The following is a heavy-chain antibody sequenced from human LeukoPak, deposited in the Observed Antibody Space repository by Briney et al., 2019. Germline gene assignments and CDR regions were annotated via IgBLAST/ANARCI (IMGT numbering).Heavy chain of an antibody. D-gene: IGHD6-25*01. CDR3: ARGRGSLLE. CDR1: GFTFNAYA. V-gene: IGHV3-30*04. Sequence: GGSLRLSCAVSGFTFNAYAMHWVRQAPGKGLEWVAVISYDGSNKYYADSVKGRFTISRDNSKNTLYLQMNSLRAEDTAVYYCARGRGSLLEWGQGTLVTVSS. CDR2: ISYDGSNK. J-gene: IGHJ4*02.